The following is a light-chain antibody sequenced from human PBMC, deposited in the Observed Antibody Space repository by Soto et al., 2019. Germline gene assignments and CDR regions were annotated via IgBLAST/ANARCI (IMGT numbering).Light chain of an antibody. V-gene: IGKV3-15*01. J-gene: IGKJ2*01. CDR2: GAS. CDR1: QSVSSN. Sequence: EIVMTQSPANLSVSPGERATLSCRASQSVSSNLAWYQQKPGQGPRLLIYGASTRATSIPARFSGSGSGTEFTLTINSLQSVDFAVYYCHQSNKWPPYTFGQGTKLEIK. CDR3: HQSNKWPPYT.